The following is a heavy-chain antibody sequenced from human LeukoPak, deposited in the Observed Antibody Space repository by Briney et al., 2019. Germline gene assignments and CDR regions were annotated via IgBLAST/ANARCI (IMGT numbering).Heavy chain of an antibody. V-gene: IGHV3-23*01. CDR2: ISGSGGST. D-gene: IGHD3-22*01. CDR3: AKDRRAYYDSSGYYYYFDY. J-gene: IGHJ4*02. CDR1: GFTFSSYA. Sequence: PGGSLRLSCAASGFTFSSYAMSWVRQAPGKGLEWVSAISGSGGSTYYADSVKGRFTISRDNSKNTLYLQMNSLRAEDTAVYYCAKDRRAYYDSSGYYYYFDYWGQGTLVTVSS.